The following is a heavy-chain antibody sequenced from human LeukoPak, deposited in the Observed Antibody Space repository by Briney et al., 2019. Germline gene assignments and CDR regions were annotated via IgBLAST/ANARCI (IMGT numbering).Heavy chain of an antibody. D-gene: IGHD4-23*01. CDR2: INHSGST. V-gene: IGHV4-34*01. J-gene: IGHJ4*02. CDR1: GGSFSGYY. CDR3: ASETPGGDYVDY. Sequence: SETLSLTCAVYGGSFSGYYWSWIRQPPGKGLEWIGEINHSGSTNYNPSLKSRVTISVDTSKNQFSLKLSSVTAADTAVYYCASETPGGDYVDYWGQGTLVTVSS.